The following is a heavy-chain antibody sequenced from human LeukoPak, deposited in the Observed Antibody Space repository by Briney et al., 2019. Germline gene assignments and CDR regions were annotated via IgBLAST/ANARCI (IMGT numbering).Heavy chain of an antibody. CDR1: GFTFSTYA. V-gene: IGHV3-23*01. D-gene: IGHD5-24*01. CDR2: ISGRGDTI. CDR3: AKATLATTYFDS. J-gene: IGHJ4*02. Sequence: GGSLRLPCAASGFTFSTYAMSWVRQAPGMGLEWVSAISGRGDTIFYADSVKGRFTVSRDNSKNTLFLQVNSLRAEDTAVYYCAKATLATTYFDSWGQGTLVIVSS.